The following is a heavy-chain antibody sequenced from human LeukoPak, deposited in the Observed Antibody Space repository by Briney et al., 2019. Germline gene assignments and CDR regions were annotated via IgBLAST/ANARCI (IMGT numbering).Heavy chain of an antibody. CDR1: GYSFSGHG. CDR2: ISAYNGNT. D-gene: IGHD5-12*01. J-gene: IGHJ4*02. Sequence: ASVKVSCTASGYSFSGHGISWVRQAPGQGLEWMGWISAYNGNTNYAQKLQGRVTMTTDTSTSTAYMELRSLRSDDTAVYYCARDAGWIGYLYYWGQGTLVTVSS. CDR3: ARDAGWIGYLYY. V-gene: IGHV1-18*01.